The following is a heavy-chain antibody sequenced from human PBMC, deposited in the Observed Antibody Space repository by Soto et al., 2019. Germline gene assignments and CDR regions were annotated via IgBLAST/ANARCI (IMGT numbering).Heavy chain of an antibody. D-gene: IGHD3-10*01. CDR3: ARDMGFGLSDY. V-gene: IGHV1-3*01. CDR1: GYTFTSYA. CDR2: INAGNGNT. Sequence: QVQLVQSEAEVKKPGASVKVSCKASGYTFTSYAIYWVRQAPGQRLEWMGWINAGNGNTKYSQKFQGRVTITRDTSASTAYMELSSLRSEDTAVYYCARDMGFGLSDYWGQGTLVTVSS. J-gene: IGHJ4*02.